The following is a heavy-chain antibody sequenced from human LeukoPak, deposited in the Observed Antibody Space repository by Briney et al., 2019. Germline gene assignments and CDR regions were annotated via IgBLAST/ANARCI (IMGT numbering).Heavy chain of an antibody. J-gene: IGHJ4*02. D-gene: IGHD5-18*01. CDR3: AEDGDTAMAPYYFDY. Sequence: GGSLRLSCAASGFTFSSYGMHWVRQAPGKGLEWVAVIWYDGSNKYYADSVKGRFTISRDNSKNTLYLQMNSLRAEDTAVYYCAEDGDTAMAPYYFDYWGQGTLVTVSS. CDR1: GFTFSSYG. V-gene: IGHV3-33*06. CDR2: IWYDGSNK.